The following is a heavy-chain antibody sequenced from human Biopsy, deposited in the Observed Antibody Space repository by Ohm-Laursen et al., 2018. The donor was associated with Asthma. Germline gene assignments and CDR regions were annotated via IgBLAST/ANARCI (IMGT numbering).Heavy chain of an antibody. D-gene: IGHD4-17*01. CDR2: IYYNGRT. Sequence: GTLSLTCTVSGGSISSSSYYWGWIRQPPGKGLEWIGSIYYNGRTYYNPSLKSRVTISVDTSKKQLSLQRSSVTAADTAVYYCAKGHGDYVFPYFQHWGQGTLVTVSS. CDR1: GGSISSSSYY. V-gene: IGHV4-39*01. CDR3: AKGHGDYVFPYFQH. J-gene: IGHJ1*01.